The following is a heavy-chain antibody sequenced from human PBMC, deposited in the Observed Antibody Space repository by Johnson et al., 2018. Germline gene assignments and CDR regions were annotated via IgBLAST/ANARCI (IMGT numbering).Heavy chain of an antibody. CDR2: ISRSGGTI. CDR1: GFTFKNYY. Sequence: QVQLQQSGGGLVKPGESLRLSCAATGFTFKNYYMTWIRQAPGKGLEFVAYISRSGGTIFYADSVQGRFTISRDNANNLLYLQMNSLRAEDTAVYYCARDLGWEPPGIWGQGTKLTVSS. CDR3: ARDLGWEPPGI. V-gene: IGHV3-11*01. D-gene: IGHD1-26*01. J-gene: IGHJ3*02.